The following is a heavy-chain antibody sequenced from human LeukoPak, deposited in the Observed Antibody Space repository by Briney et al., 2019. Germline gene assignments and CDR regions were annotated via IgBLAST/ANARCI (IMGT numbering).Heavy chain of an antibody. J-gene: IGHJ4*02. CDR1: GGTFSSYA. D-gene: IGHD3-10*01. Sequence: ASVKVSCKASGGTFSSYAISWVRQAPGQGLEWMGGIIPIFGTANYAQKFQGRVTITADKSTSTAYMELGSLRSEDTAMYYCATDPNYYGSGSLDYWGQGTLVTVSS. CDR3: ATDPNYYGSGSLDY. CDR2: IIPIFGTA. V-gene: IGHV1-69*06.